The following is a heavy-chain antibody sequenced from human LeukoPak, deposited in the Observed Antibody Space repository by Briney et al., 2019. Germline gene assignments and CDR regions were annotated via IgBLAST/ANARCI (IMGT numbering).Heavy chain of an antibody. CDR2: IYPGDSDT. V-gene: IGHV5-51*01. CDR3: ARQMGTLYSNDVSFDY. D-gene: IGHD4-11*01. CDR1: GYSFTSYW. Sequence: GESLKISCEGSGYSFTSYWIGWVRQMPGKGLEWMGIIYPGDSDTRYSPSFQGQVTISADKSISTAYLQWSSLKASDTAMYYCARQMGTLYSNDVSFDYCGQGTLVTVSS. J-gene: IGHJ4*02.